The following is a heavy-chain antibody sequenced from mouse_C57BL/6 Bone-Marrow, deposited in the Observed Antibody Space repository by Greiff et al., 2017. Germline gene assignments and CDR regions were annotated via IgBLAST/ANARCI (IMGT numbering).Heavy chain of an antibody. J-gene: IGHJ4*01. CDR1: GYTFTSYW. V-gene: IGHV1-55*01. Sequence: QVQLQQPGAELVKPGASVKMSCKASGYTFTSYWITWVKQRPGQGLEWIGDIYPGSGSTNYNEKFKSKATLTVDTSSSTAYMQLSSLTSEDSAVYYFARRRYDDYDDYAMDYWGQGTSVTVSS. CDR3: ARRRYDDYDDYAMDY. CDR2: IYPGSGST. D-gene: IGHD2-4*01.